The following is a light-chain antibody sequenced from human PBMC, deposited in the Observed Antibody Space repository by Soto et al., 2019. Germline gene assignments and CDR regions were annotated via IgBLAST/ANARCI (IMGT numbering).Light chain of an antibody. CDR1: QSVSSSY. Sequence: VLTQSPGTLSLSAGERATLSYRASQSVSSSYLAWYQQKPGQAPRLLIYGASSRAIGIPDRFSGSGSGTDFALTISRLEPEDFAVYYCQQYFKSPWTFGQGTKVDIK. J-gene: IGKJ1*01. CDR2: GAS. CDR3: QQYFKSPWT. V-gene: IGKV3-20*01.